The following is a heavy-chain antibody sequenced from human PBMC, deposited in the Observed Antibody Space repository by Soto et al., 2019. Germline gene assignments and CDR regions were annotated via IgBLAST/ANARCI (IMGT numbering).Heavy chain of an antibody. CDR1: GFTFSSYW. V-gene: IGHV3-7*01. Sequence: EVQLVESGGGLVQPGGSLRLSCAASGFTFSSYWMNWVRQAPGKGLEWLANIKQDGSEKYYVDSVKGRFIISRDNAKNSLYLQMNSLRAEDTAVYYCARVDLNYEAYYYYGMDVWGQGTTVTVSS. D-gene: IGHD1-7*01. CDR2: IKQDGSEK. CDR3: ARVDLNYEAYYYYGMDV. J-gene: IGHJ6*02.